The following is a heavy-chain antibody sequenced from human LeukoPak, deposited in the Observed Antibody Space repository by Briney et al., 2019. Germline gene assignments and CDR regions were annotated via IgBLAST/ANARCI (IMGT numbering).Heavy chain of an antibody. D-gene: IGHD5-12*01. CDR1: AYTFTNYG. V-gene: IGHV1-18*01. CDR3: ARDPDIVATIAPSRDHQLAY. Sequence: ASVKVSCKASAYTFTNYGFSWVRQAPGQGLEWMGWVSGYNGDTDYAQKFQGRVTMTTDTSTNTAYMELRSLRSDDTAVYYCARDPDIVATIAPSRDHQLAYWGQGTLVTVSS. CDR2: VSGYNGDT. J-gene: IGHJ4*02.